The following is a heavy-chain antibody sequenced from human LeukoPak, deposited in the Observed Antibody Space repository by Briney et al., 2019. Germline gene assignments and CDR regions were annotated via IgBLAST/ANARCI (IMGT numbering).Heavy chain of an antibody. CDR1: GGTFSSYA. D-gene: IGHD3-10*01. CDR3: ARSDGTITMVRGVIPDSDYYYYGMDV. Sequence: ASVKVSCKASGGTFSSYAISWVRQAPGQGLEWMGGIIPIFGTANYAQKFQGRVTITADESTSTAYMELSSLRSEDTAVYYCARSDGTITMVRGVIPDSDYYYYGMDVWGQGTTVTVSS. J-gene: IGHJ6*02. CDR2: IIPIFGTA. V-gene: IGHV1-69*13.